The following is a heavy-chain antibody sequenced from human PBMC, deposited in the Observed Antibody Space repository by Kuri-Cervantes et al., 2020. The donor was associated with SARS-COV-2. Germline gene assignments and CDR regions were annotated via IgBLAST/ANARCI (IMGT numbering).Heavy chain of an antibody. J-gene: IGHJ4*02. CDR2: ISFDGSHK. D-gene: IGHD5-24*01. CDR3: ASNLNSRDGYHYPFDY. Sequence: LPLTCVASGITLSNYAMHWVRQAPGEGLEWVAGISFDGSHKFYADSVTGRFTISRDNSQNTLFLQVDSLRAEDTAIYYCASNLNSRDGYHYPFDYWGQGTVVTVSS. CDR1: GITLSNYA. V-gene: IGHV3-30*04.